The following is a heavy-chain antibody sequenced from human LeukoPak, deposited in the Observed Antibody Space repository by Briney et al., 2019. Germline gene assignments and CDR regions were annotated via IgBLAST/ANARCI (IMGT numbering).Heavy chain of an antibody. D-gene: IGHD6-13*01. J-gene: IGHJ4*02. CDR2: ISGSGGST. CDR3: AKDLRAAAGPFDYFDY. CDR1: GFTFSSHA. Sequence: GGSLRLSCAASGFTFSSHAMSWVRQAPGKGLEWVSAISGSGGSTYYADSVKGRFTISRDNPKNTLYLQMNSLRAEDTAVYYCAKDLRAAAGPFDYFDYWGQGTLVTVSS. V-gene: IGHV3-23*01.